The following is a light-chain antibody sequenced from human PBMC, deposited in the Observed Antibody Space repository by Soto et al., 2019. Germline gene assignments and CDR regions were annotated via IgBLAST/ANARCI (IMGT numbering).Light chain of an antibody. CDR2: SNN. CDR3: AAWDDSLNGPV. CDR1: SSNIGSNT. V-gene: IGLV1-44*01. Sequence: QSVLTQPPSASGTPGQRVTISCSGSSSNIGSNTVKWYQQLPGTAPKLLIYSNNQRPSGVPDRFSGSKSGTSASLAISGFQSEDEADYYCAAWDDSLNGPVFGGGTKVTVL. J-gene: IGLJ3*02.